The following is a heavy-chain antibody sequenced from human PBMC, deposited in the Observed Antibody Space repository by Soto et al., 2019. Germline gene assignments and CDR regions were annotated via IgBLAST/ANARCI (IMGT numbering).Heavy chain of an antibody. D-gene: IGHD5-18*01. CDR1: GYNFTSSW. V-gene: IGHV5-51*01. CDR2: IFPSDSDT. CDR3: ARKYKIGYFNWFDP. J-gene: IGHJ5*02. Sequence: GESLKISCRTSGYNFTSSWIAWVRQMPGKGLECMGIIFPSDSDTRYSPSFQGQVTISADRSTSTVCLQWASLKASDTAVYFCARKYKIGYFNWFDPWSQGTLVTVS.